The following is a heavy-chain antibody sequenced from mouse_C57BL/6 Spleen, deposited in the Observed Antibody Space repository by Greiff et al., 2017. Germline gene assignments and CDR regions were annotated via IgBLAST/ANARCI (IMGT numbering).Heavy chain of an antibody. CDR1: GFTFSDYG. D-gene: IGHD4-1*01. Sequence: EVQRVESGGGLVKPGGSLKLSCAASGFTFSDYGMHWVRQAPEKGLEWVAYISSGSSTIYSAATVKGRFTISRDNAKNTLFLQMTSLRSEDTAMYYCARLGPGYAMDYWGQGTSVTVAS. J-gene: IGHJ4*01. CDR3: ARLGPGYAMDY. V-gene: IGHV5-17*01. CDR2: ISSGSSTI.